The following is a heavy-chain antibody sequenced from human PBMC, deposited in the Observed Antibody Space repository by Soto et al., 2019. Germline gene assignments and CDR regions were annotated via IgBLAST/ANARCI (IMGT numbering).Heavy chain of an antibody. J-gene: IGHJ6*02. CDR1: GYTFTGYY. CDR3: ARVEVDCSSTSCSLYGMDV. D-gene: IGHD2-2*01. Sequence: ASVKASCKASGYTFTGYYMHWVRQAPGQGLEWMGWSNPNSGGTNYAQKFQGRVTMTRDTSISTAYMELRRLRSEDTAVYYCARVEVDCSSTSCSLYGMDVWYQGTRVTFSS. V-gene: IGHV1-2*02. CDR2: SNPNSGGT.